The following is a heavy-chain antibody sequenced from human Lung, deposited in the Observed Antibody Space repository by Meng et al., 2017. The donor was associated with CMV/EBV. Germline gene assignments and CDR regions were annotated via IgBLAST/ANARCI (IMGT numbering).Heavy chain of an antibody. J-gene: IGHJ6*02. CDR2: INHSGST. CDR3: ARELYDFWSGYYFYYYGMDV. CDR1: GGCFSGYY. D-gene: IGHD3-3*01. V-gene: IGHV4-34*01. Sequence: SXTXSLXXAVYGGCFSGYYWSWIRQPPGKGLEWIGEINHSGSTNYNPSLKSRVTISVDTSKNQFSLKLSSVTAADTAVYYCARELYDFWSGYYFYYYGMDVWXQGTTVTVSS.